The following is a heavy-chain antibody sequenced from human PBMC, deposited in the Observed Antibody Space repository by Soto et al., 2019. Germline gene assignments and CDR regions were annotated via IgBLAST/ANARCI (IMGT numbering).Heavy chain of an antibody. CDR1: GGTFSSYT. J-gene: IGHJ6*03. Sequence: ASVKVSCNASGGTFSSYTISWVRQAPGQGLEWMGRIIPILGIANYAQKFQGRVTITADKSTSTAYMELSSLRSEDTAVYYCARGLIVVVPAAKGTPYYYYYYMDVWGKGTTVTVSS. CDR3: ARGLIVVVPAAKGTPYYYYYYMDV. V-gene: IGHV1-69*02. D-gene: IGHD2-2*01. CDR2: IIPILGIA.